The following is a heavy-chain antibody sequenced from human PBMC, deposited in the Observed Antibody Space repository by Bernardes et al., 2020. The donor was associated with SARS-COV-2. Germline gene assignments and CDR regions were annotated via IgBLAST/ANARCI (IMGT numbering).Heavy chain of an antibody. D-gene: IGHD2-15*01. CDR1: GITFSSCS. J-gene: IGHJ4*02. CDR3: ASCGGSCYTDPFDY. V-gene: IGHV3-21*01. CDR2: ISGDSGSI. Sequence: GYLRLSCSASGITFSSCSMNWVRQAPGKGLEWVSSISGDSGSIYYADSVKGRFTISRDNAKSSLYLQMNSLRAEDTAVYYCASCGGSCYTDPFDYWGQGTLVTVSS.